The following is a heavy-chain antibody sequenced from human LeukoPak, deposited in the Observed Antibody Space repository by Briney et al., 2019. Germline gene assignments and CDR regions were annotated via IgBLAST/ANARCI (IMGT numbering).Heavy chain of an antibody. V-gene: IGHV3-23*01. CDR3: AKDGDYGHHIWDY. D-gene: IGHD4-17*01. J-gene: IGHJ4*02. CDR2: ISGSGGGT. CDR1: GMTFSSYG. Sequence: PGGSLRLSCVASGMTFSSYGMSWVRQAPGKGLEWVSAISGSGGGTYYADSVKGRFTISRDNSKNTLYVQMSSLRAEDTAVYYCAKDGDYGHHIWDYWGQGTLVTVSS.